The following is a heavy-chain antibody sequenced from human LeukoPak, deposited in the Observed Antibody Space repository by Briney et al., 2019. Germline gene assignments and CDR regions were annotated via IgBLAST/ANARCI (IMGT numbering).Heavy chain of an antibody. V-gene: IGHV4-34*01. J-gene: IGHJ4*02. CDR2: INHSGST. CDR1: GGSFSGYY. D-gene: IGHD3-3*01. CDR3: ARGVRGFGVVIDY. Sequence: SETLSLTCAVYGGSFSGYYWSWIRQPPGKGLEWIGEINHSGSTNYNPSLESRVTISVDTSRNQFSLKLSSVTAADTAVYYCARGVRGFGVVIDYWGQGTLVTVSS.